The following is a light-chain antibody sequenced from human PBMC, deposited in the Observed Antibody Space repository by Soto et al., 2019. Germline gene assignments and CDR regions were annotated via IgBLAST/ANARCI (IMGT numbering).Light chain of an antibody. J-gene: IGKJ3*01. V-gene: IGKV3-11*01. CDR1: QSVSSY. Sequence: EIVLTQSPATLSLSPGERATLSCRASQSVSSYLAWYQQKPGQAPRLLIYDASNRATGIPARFSGSGSVTDFTLTISSLEPEDFAVYYCQQRSNWPRGFTFGPGTKVDIK. CDR2: DAS. CDR3: QQRSNWPRGFT.